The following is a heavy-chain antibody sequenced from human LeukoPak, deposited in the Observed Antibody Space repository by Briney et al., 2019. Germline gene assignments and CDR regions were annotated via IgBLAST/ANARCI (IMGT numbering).Heavy chain of an antibody. CDR1: GGSFSGYY. CDR3: ARAGVGSFDY. Sequence: PSETLSLTCAVYGGSFSGYYWSWIRQPPGKGLEWIGEINNSGSTNYNPSLKSRVTISVDTSKNQFSLKLSSVTAADTAVYYCARAGVGSFDYWGQGTLVTVSS. J-gene: IGHJ4*02. CDR2: INNSGST. V-gene: IGHV4-34*01. D-gene: IGHD1-26*01.